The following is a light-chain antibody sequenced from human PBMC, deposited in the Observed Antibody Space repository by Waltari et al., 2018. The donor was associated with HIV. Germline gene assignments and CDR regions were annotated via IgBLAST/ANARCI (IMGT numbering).Light chain of an antibody. CDR1: SSDVGGYHY. CDR2: PVT. J-gene: IGLJ1*01. CDR3: CSKAARATYV. Sequence: QSALAQPRSVSGSPGQSVTISCTGTSSDVGGYHYVSWFQHHPGKAPKLIIYPVTKRPSGVPDRFSASKSGNTASLTISGLQAEDEAEYYCCSKAARATYVFGTGTQVTVL. V-gene: IGLV2-11*01.